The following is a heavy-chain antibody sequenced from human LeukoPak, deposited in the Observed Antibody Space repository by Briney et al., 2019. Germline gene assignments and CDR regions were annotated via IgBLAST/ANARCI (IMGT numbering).Heavy chain of an antibody. D-gene: IGHD3-9*01. CDR2: MSFIGST. V-gene: IGHV4-39*02. J-gene: IGHJ3*02. Sequence: SETLSLTCSVSGGSISSTTYNWGRLRQPPGKELEWIGSMSFIGSTYYDPSLKRLVTISVHISQNRFSLKLSSVTAADTAVYFFFKQKTAYEILTGYYAGHFDIWGQGTMVTVSS. CDR3: FKQKTAYEILTGYYAGHFDI. CDR1: GGSISSTTYN.